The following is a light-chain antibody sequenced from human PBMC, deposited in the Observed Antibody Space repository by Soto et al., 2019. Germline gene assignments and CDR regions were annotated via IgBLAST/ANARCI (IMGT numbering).Light chain of an antibody. V-gene: IGKV1-33*01. CDR1: QAIGNS. CDR2: DAS. J-gene: IGKJ3*01. CDR3: QTYALLPP. Sequence: DIQMTQSPPSLSASVGDRVTITCQASQAIGNSLNWFQHKPGKAPNLLIYDASSLKIGVPSSFSGSGAGTDFPFTISSLRPEAMTTYYCQTYALLPPFGPGTKVESK.